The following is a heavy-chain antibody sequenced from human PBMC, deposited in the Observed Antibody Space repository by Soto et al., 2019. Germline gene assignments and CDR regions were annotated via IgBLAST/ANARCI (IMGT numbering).Heavy chain of an antibody. D-gene: IGHD2-15*01. CDR1: RGSITGSTYY. CDR3: ARQGGYFDY. V-gene: IGHV4-39*01. J-gene: IGHJ4*02. Sequence: SETLSLTCTVSRGSITGSTYYWGWVRQPPGKGLEWIGSINYRGNTFYNPSLKSRVTLSVDSSKNQISLKGTSMTAADTATYYCARQGGYFDYWGQGALVTVSS. CDR2: INYRGNT.